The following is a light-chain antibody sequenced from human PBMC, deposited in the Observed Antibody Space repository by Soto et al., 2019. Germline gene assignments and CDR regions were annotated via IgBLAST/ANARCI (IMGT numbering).Light chain of an antibody. J-gene: IGKJ1*01. CDR3: QNYNGTPRT. CDR2: EAS. Sequence: DIQVTQSPSSLSASVGDRATITCRASQDISGHLAWYQQKPGKVPKLLIYEASTLQSSVPSRFSASGSGTDITLTTSSLQPEDVETYYYQNYNGTPRTFGQGTKVELK. V-gene: IGKV1-27*01. CDR1: QDISGH.